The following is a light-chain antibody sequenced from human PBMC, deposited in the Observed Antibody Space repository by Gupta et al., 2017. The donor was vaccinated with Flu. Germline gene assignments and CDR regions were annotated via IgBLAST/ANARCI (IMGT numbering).Light chain of an antibody. CDR1: NSNIGSNH. V-gene: IGLV1-44*01. Sequence: QSALPQPPSSSATPGQLVTISYSGSNSNIGSNHVNWYQQLPGTAPKLLIYSNNQRPSGVPDRFSGSKSGASASLAISGLQSEDEADYYCAAWDDSRNALVFGGGTKLTVL. J-gene: IGLJ2*01. CDR3: AAWDDSRNALV. CDR2: SNN.